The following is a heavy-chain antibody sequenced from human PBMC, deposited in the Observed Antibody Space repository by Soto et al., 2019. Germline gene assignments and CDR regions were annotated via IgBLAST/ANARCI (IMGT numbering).Heavy chain of an antibody. J-gene: IGHJ4*02. CDR2: IKQDGSEK. Sequence: GGSLRLSCAASGFTFSNYWMSWVRQAPGKGLEWVAAIKQDGSEKYYVDSVKGRFTISRDNAKSSLYLQMNSLRAEDTAVYYCANGVSYPGYWGQGTLVTVSS. D-gene: IGHD3-16*01. CDR3: ANGVSYPGY. V-gene: IGHV3-7*01. CDR1: GFTFSNYW.